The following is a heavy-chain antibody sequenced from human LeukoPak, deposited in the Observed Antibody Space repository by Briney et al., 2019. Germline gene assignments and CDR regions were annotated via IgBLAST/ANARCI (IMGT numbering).Heavy chain of an antibody. CDR1: GGSISSGDYY. Sequence: PSQTLSLTCTVSGGSISSGDYYWSWIPQPPGKGLEWIGYIYYSGSTYYNPSLKSRVTISVDTSKNQFSLKLSSVTAADTAVYYCARVSGQGGDYYDSSGYTLYDYWGQGTLVTVSS. D-gene: IGHD3-22*01. CDR3: ARVSGQGGDYYDSSGYTLYDY. CDR2: IYYSGST. J-gene: IGHJ4*02. V-gene: IGHV4-30-4*01.